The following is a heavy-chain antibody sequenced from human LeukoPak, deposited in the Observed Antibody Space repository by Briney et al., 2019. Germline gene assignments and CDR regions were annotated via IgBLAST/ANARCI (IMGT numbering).Heavy chain of an antibody. CDR2: ISGSGSFI. CDR3: ARGDYAFDY. J-gene: IGHJ4*02. D-gene: IGHD4-17*01. Sequence: GSLRLSCAASGFTFNTYAINWVRQAPWKGLEWVSSISGSGSFIHYADSVKGRFTISRDNAKNSLFLQLNSLRAEDTAVYYCARGDYAFDYWGQGTLVTVSS. V-gene: IGHV3-21*01. CDR1: GFTFNTYA.